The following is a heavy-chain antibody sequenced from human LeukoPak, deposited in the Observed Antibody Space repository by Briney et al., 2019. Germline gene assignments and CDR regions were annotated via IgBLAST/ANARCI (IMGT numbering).Heavy chain of an antibody. J-gene: IGHJ4*02. V-gene: IGHV3-15*01. Sequence: GGSLRLSCAASGLTFSNTWMTWVRQAPGKGLEWVGRIKSKTDGGTTDYTTPVKGRFIISRDDSKNALYLQMNSLTAEDTAVYYCVGSYLGYWGQGTLVTVSS. CDR2: IKSKTDGGTT. CDR3: VGSYLGY. CDR1: GLTFSNTW. D-gene: IGHD3-10*01.